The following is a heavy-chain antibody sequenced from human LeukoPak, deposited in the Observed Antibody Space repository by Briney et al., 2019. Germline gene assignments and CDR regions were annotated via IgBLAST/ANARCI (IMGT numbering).Heavy chain of an antibody. CDR1: GGSFSGYY. V-gene: IGHV4-34*01. CDR3: ARTPYYYDI. J-gene: IGHJ3*02. Sequence: SDTLSLTCAVHGGSFSGYYSSWIRHPPGKGLEWIGEINHSGSTNHNPTLKSRVTISVDTSKNQFSLKLSSVTAADTAVYYCARTPYYYDIWGQGTMVTVSS. CDR2: INHSGST. D-gene: IGHD3-10*01.